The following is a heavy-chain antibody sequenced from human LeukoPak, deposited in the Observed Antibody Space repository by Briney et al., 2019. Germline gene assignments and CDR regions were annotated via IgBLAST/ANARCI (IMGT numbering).Heavy chain of an antibody. CDR1: GGSISSYY. Sequence: SETLSLTCTVSGGSISSYYWSWIRQPPGKGLEWIGYIYYSGSTNYNPSLKSRVTISVDTSKNQFSLKLSSVTAADTAVYYCARLNTRFEYYFGYWGQGTLVTVSS. CDR2: IYYSGST. CDR3: ARLNTRFEYYFGY. J-gene: IGHJ4*02. V-gene: IGHV4-59*01. D-gene: IGHD2-2*02.